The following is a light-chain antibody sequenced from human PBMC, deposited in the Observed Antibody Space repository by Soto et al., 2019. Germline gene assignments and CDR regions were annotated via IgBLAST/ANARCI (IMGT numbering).Light chain of an antibody. Sequence: EIVLTHSPATLSLSPCERATLSFRASQSVSSYLAWYQQKPGQAPRLLIYDASNRATGIPARFSGSGSGTDFTLTISRLEPEDFAVYYCQQYVGSSRTFGQGTKVDIK. CDR3: QQYVGSSRT. V-gene: IGKV3-11*01. J-gene: IGKJ1*01. CDR1: QSVSSY. CDR2: DAS.